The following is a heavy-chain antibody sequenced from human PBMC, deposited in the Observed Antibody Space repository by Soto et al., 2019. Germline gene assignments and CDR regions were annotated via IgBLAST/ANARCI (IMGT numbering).Heavy chain of an antibody. D-gene: IGHD3-22*01. CDR3: AREGVDDNDSSGYWVRYGLAV. V-gene: IGHV4-31*03. J-gene: IGHJ6*02. CDR2: ILYSVTT. CDR1: GGSINSSGYY. Sequence: QVKLQESGPGLVKPSQTLSLTCTVSGGSINSSGYYWSWIRQHPGKGLEWVGFILYSVTTYYNPSLKSRCTISVDTSKNQFSLKLSSVTAADTAVYSCAREGVDDNDSSGYWVRYGLAVWGQGTTVTVSS.